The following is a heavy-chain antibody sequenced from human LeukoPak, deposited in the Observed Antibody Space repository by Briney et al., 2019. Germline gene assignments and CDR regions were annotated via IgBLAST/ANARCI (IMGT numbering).Heavy chain of an antibody. CDR3: ARAKMDPVATTPYYGMDV. Sequence: ASVKVSCKASGYTFAGYFIHWVRQAPGQVLEWMGWINPKSGGTNYAQKFQGGVTMTRDTSIRTAYMELSRLKSDDTAVYYCARAKMDPVATTPYYGMDVWGQGTTVTVSS. J-gene: IGHJ6*02. D-gene: IGHD5-12*01. CDR1: GYTFAGYF. V-gene: IGHV1-2*02. CDR2: INPKSGGT.